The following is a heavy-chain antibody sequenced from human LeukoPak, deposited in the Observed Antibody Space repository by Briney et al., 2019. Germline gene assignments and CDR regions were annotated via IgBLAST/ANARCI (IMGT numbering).Heavy chain of an antibody. Sequence: SETLSPTCTVSGGSISSHYWSWIRQPPGKGLEWIGYIYYSGSTNYNPSLKSRVTISIDTSKNQFSLKLSSVTAADTAVYYCARGNWEVITPDYWGQGTLVTVSS. CDR1: GGSISSHY. CDR2: IYYSGST. D-gene: IGHD3-22*01. V-gene: IGHV4-59*11. CDR3: ARGNWEVITPDY. J-gene: IGHJ4*02.